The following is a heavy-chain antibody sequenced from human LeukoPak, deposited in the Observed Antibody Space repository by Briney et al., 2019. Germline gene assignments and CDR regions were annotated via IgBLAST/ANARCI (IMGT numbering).Heavy chain of an antibody. V-gene: IGHV3-30*04. Sequence: PGGSLRLSCAASGFTFSSYAMHWVRQAPGKGLEWVAVISYDGSNKYYADSVKGRFTISRDNSKKTLYLQMNSLRAEDTAVYYCARELSGTLGYWGQGTLVTVSS. J-gene: IGHJ4*02. CDR2: ISYDGSNK. CDR1: GFTFSSYA. CDR3: ARELSGTLGY. D-gene: IGHD1-20*01.